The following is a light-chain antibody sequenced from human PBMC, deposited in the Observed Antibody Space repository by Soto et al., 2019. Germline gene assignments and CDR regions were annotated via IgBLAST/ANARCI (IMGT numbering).Light chain of an antibody. CDR2: AAS. Sequence: DIQMTQSPSSLSASVEDRVIITCRASQSISNHLNWYRQKPGKAPKLLIFAASSLQSGVPSRFSGSRSGPDFTLTISSLQPEDFATYYCQQSYSSPPTFGQGTK. V-gene: IGKV1-39*01. J-gene: IGKJ1*01. CDR3: QQSYSSPPT. CDR1: QSISNH.